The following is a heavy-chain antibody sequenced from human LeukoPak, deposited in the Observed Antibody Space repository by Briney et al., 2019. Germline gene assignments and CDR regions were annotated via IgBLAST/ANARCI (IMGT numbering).Heavy chain of an antibody. D-gene: IGHD3-10*01. Sequence: SETLSLTCAVYGGSFSGYYWSWIRQPPGKGLEWIGEINHSGSTNYNPSLTSRVTISVDTSKNQFSLKLSSVTAADTAVYYCARVRVRGRVDYWGQGTLVTVSS. V-gene: IGHV4-34*01. CDR1: GGSFSGYY. CDR2: INHSGST. J-gene: IGHJ4*02. CDR3: ARVRVRGRVDY.